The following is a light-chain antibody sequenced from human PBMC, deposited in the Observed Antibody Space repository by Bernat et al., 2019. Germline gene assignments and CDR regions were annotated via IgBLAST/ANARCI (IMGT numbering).Light chain of an antibody. CDR3: YSWTTNYVYV. Sequence: QSALTQPASVSGYPGQSITISCTGASSDIVGFNYVSWYQQHPCKAPKLMISDVSSRPSGVSNRFSGTKSGNTASLTISGLQAEDEADYYCYSWTTNYVYVFGTGTKVTVL. CDR2: DVS. CDR1: SSDIVGFNY. V-gene: IGLV2-14*03. J-gene: IGLJ1*01.